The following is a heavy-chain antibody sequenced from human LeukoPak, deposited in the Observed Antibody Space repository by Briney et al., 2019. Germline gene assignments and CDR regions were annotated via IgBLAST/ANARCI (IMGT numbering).Heavy chain of an antibody. V-gene: IGHV4-59*01. J-gene: IGHJ5*02. D-gene: IGHD5-18*01. CDR3: ARVYSYGEIWFDP. CDR2: IFYTGRT. Sequence: PSETLSLTCTVSGGSISSFFWSWIRQPPGEGLEWIGHIFYTGRTTYSPSLKSRVTISIDTSKNQFSLKMSSVTAADTAVYYCARVYSYGEIWFDPWGHGTPVTVSS. CDR1: GGSISSFF.